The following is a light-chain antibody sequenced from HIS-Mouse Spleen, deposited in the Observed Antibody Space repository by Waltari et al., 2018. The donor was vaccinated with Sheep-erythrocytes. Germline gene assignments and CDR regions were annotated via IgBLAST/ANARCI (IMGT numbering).Light chain of an antibody. Sequence: SYELTQPPSVLVSPGQTARITCSGDALPKQYAYWYQQKPGQAPGLVIYKDRGRPSGIPERFPGSSSGTTVTLTISGVQAEDEADYYCQSADSSGTWVFGGGTKLTVL. CDR2: KDR. CDR1: ALPKQY. V-gene: IGLV3-25*03. CDR3: QSADSSGTWV. J-gene: IGLJ3*02.